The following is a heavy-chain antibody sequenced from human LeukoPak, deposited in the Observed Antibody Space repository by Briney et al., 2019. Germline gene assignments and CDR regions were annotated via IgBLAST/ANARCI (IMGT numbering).Heavy chain of an antibody. CDR1: GFSLSTSGVG. Sequence: SGPTLVKPTQTLTLTCTFSGFSLSTSGVGVGWIRQPPGKALEWLALIYWNDDKRFSPSLKSRLTITKDTSKNQVVLTMTNMDPVDTATYYCAHSLSYYYDSPHWGQGTLVTVSS. CDR3: AHSLSYYYDSPH. CDR2: IYWNDDK. D-gene: IGHD3-22*01. J-gene: IGHJ4*02. V-gene: IGHV2-5*01.